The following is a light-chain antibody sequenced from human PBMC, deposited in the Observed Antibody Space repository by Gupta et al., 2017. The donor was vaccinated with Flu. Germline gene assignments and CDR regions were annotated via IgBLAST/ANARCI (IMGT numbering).Light chain of an antibody. Sequence: QSVLTQPPSASGPPGQRVTISCSGSSSNIGSNYVYWYQQFPGTAPKLLIYRNNQRPAGVPDRFSGSKSGTAASLAISGLRAEEEADYYCAAWDDSLTVVFGGGTKLTVL. CDR1: SSNIGSNY. V-gene: IGLV1-47*01. CDR2: RNN. CDR3: AAWDDSLTVV. J-gene: IGLJ2*01.